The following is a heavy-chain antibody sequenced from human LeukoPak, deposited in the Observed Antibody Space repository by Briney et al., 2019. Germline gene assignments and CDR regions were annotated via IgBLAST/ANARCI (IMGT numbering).Heavy chain of an antibody. CDR3: AKASWVSNVDAVL. Sequence: GGSLRLSCAASGFTFSNSAMSWVRQAPGKGLEWVSTLSGSGITTYYADSVKGRFTISRDNSKNTLYLQMNSLRAEDTAVYYCAKASWVSNVDAVLWGQGTLVTVSS. J-gene: IGHJ4*02. CDR1: GFTFSNSA. CDR2: LSGSGITT. D-gene: IGHD1-1*01. V-gene: IGHV3-23*01.